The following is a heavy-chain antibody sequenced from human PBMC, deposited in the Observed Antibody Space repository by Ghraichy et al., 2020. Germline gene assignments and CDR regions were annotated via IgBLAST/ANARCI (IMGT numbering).Heavy chain of an antibody. Sequence: SQTLSLTCSVSGDSINSGSYYWNWIRQPAGKGLEWIGRIYTGGSTNYNPSLKSRVAISMDTSKNQFSLKLSSVTAPDTAVYYCARDLGTYDYVWGNYRPGWFDPWGQGALVTVSS. CDR2: IYTGGST. D-gene: IGHD3-16*02. J-gene: IGHJ5*02. V-gene: IGHV4-61*02. CDR3: ARDLGTYDYVWGNYRPGWFDP. CDR1: GDSINSGSYY.